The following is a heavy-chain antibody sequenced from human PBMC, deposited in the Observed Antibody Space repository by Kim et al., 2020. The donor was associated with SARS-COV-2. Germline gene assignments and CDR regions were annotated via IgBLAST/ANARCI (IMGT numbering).Heavy chain of an antibody. CDR3: AKALGKHKMTPRSFDY. J-gene: IGHJ4*02. Sequence: DSVKGRFTISRDNSKNTLYLQMNSLRAEDTAVYYCAKALGKHKMTPRSFDYWGQGTLVTVSS. V-gene: IGHV3-23*01. D-gene: IGHD2-15*01.